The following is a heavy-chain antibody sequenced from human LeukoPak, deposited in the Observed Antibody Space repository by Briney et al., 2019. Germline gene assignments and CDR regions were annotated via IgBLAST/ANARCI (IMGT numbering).Heavy chain of an antibody. CDR3: AKEGYSRDFDY. Sequence: PGGSLRLSCAASGFTFSSYGMHWVRQAPGKGLEWVAVISYDGSNKYYADSVKGRFTISRDNSKNTLYLQMSSLRAEDTALYYCAKEGYSRDFDYWGQGTLVTVSS. CDR1: GFTFSSYG. J-gene: IGHJ4*02. V-gene: IGHV3-30*18. CDR2: ISYDGSNK. D-gene: IGHD5-18*01.